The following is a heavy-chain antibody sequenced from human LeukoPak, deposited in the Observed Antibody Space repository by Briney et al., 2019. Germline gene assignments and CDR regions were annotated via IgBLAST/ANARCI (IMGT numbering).Heavy chain of an antibody. J-gene: IGHJ4*02. V-gene: IGHV3-23*01. CDR3: AKDSIAVAALDY. CDR1: GFTFSSYA. D-gene: IGHD6-19*01. Sequence: GGSLRLSCAASGFTFSSYAMSWVRQAPGKGLEWVSSITATGGISYADSVKGRFTISRDNSKNTLYLQMNSLRAEDTAVYYCAKDSIAVAALDYWGQGTLVTVSS. CDR2: ITATGGI.